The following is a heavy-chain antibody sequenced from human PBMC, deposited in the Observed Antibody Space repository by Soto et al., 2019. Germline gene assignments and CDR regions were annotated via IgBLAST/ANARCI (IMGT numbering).Heavy chain of an antibody. CDR1: GDSVSSKSAA. CDR2: TYYRSKWSS. CDR3: ARTGDYLVDS. Sequence: SQTLSLTCAISGDSVSSKSAARHWIRQSPSRGVEWLGRTYYRSKWSSNYAVSVKSRITINPDTSKNQFSLQLRSVTPDDTAMYCCARTGDYLVDSWGQGTLVTVSS. V-gene: IGHV6-1*01. J-gene: IGHJ5*01. D-gene: IGHD7-27*01.